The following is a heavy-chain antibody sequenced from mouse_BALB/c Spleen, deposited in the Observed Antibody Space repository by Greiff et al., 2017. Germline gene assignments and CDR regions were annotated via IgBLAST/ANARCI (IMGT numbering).Heavy chain of an antibody. CDR1: GYTFTSYW. Sequence: LQQPGSELVRPGASVKLSCKASGYTFTSYWMHWVKQRHGQGLEWIGNIYPGSGSTNYDEKFKSKGTLTVDTSSSTAYMHLSSLTSEDSAVYYCTRSGDRYDRDYDAMDYWGQGTSVTVSS. V-gene: IGHV1S22*01. J-gene: IGHJ4*01. CDR2: IYPGSGST. D-gene: IGHD2-14*01. CDR3: TRSGDRYDRDYDAMDY.